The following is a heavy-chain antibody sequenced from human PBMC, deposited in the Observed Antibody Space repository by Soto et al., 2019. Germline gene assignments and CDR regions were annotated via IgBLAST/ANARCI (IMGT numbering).Heavy chain of an antibody. CDR1: GGSISTGGYY. V-gene: IGHV4-31*03. D-gene: IGHD1-26*01. Sequence: QVQLQESGPGLVKPSQTLSLTCTVSGGSISTGGYYWSWIRQHPGRGLEWIGYIYHSGMTFSNPSLQSRVAISIDTSKTKSSPKLSSVTAADTAAYYCATVRWELHDAVDIWGQGTMVSVSS. CDR2: IYHSGMT. J-gene: IGHJ3*02. CDR3: ATVRWELHDAVDI.